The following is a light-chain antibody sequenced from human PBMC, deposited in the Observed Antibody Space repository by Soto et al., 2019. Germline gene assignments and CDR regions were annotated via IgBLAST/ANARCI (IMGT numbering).Light chain of an antibody. CDR3: AAWDDSLSGVV. V-gene: IGLV1-47*01. CDR1: ISNLGSNF. J-gene: IGLJ3*02. CDR2: RNN. Sequence: QSVLTQPPSASETPGQRVTISCSGSISNLGSNFIYWYQQLPGAAPKLLISRNNERPSGVPDRFSGSKSGTSASLAISGLRSEDEADYHCAAWDDSLSGVVFDGGTKLTVL.